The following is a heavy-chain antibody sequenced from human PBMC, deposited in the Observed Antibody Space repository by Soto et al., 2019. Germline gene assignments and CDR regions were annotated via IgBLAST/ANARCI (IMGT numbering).Heavy chain of an antibody. CDR3: ARATRVAAY. CDR2: IKQDGSEK. CDR1: GFAFSGYW. D-gene: IGHD4-17*01. V-gene: IGHV3-7*01. J-gene: IGHJ4*02. Sequence: EVQLVESGGDLVQPGGSLRLSCAASGFAFSGYWMSLVRQAPGKGLEGVANIKQDGSEKYYVDSVKGRFTISRANAKNSLYLQLNSLRVEDTAVYYCARATRVAAYWGQGTRVTVSS.